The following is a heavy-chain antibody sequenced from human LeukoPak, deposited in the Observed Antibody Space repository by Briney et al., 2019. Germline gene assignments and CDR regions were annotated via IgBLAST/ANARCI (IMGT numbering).Heavy chain of an antibody. CDR2: INHSGST. J-gene: IGHJ6*02. D-gene: IGHD3-10*01. CDR3: ARDRPSGSGSSFSLGMDV. V-gene: IGHV4-34*01. CDR1: GGSFSGYY. Sequence: PSETLSLTCAVYGGSFSGYYWSWIRQPPGKGLEWIGEINHSGSTNYNPSLKSRVTISVDTSKNQFSLKLSSVTAADTAVYYCARDRPSGSGSSFSLGMDVWGQGTTVTVSS.